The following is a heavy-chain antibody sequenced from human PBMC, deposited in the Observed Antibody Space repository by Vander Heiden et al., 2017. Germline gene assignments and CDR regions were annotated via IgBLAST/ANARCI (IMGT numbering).Heavy chain of an antibody. CDR2: IHHGGGT. D-gene: IGHD5-18*01. V-gene: IGHV4-39*01. CDR3: ASDTDSPARVHW. Sequence: QLQDSVPRPVKASETLSPTCTVASVPISATNDCWGVIRQPPGKGLEWIATIHHGGGTYYNPSLRSRVTISVDTSKNQFSLKLTSVTAADTAVYYCASDTDSPARVHWWGQGTLVIVSS. CDR1: SVPISATNDC. J-gene: IGHJ4*02.